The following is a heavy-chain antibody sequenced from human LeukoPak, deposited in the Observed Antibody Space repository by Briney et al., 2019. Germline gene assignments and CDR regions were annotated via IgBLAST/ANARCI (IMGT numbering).Heavy chain of an antibody. Sequence: PGGSLRPSRAASGFTFSDYYISWIRQAPGKGLEWVSYISSSSSYTNYADSVKGRFTISRDNAKNSLYLQMNSLRAEDTAVYYCARVPPSYGYGIDYWGQGTLGTVSS. CDR3: ARVPPSYGYGIDY. CDR2: ISSSSSYT. J-gene: IGHJ4*02. CDR1: GFTFSDYY. D-gene: IGHD5-18*01. V-gene: IGHV3-11*05.